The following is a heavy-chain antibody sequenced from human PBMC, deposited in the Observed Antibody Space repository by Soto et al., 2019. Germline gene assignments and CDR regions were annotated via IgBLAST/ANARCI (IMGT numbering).Heavy chain of an antibody. D-gene: IGHD6-6*01. CDR1: GFTFSSYS. J-gene: IGHJ4*02. V-gene: IGHV3-21*01. CDR2: ISSSSTYI. CDR3: ALLLLIRSSPECADS. Sequence: GGSLRLSCAASGFTFSSYSMNWVRQAPGKGLEWVSSISSSSTYIYYADSVKGRFTISRDNAKNSLYLQMNSLRAEDTAVYYCALLLLIRSSPECADSCGKAILVSVS.